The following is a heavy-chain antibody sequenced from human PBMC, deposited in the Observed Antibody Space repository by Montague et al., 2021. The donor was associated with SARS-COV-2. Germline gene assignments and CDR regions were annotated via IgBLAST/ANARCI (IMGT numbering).Heavy chain of an antibody. D-gene: IGHD3-22*01. J-gene: IGHJ4*02. CDR2: ITWDSGTL. CDR3: AKDFDYYDSSGYFDY. CDR1: GFTFGDHA. V-gene: IGHV3-9*01. Sequence: SLRLSCAASGFTFGDHAMHWVRQAPGKGSEWISGITWDSGTLGYADSVKGRFTISRDNAKNSLYLQMNSLRVEDTALYYCAKDFDYYDSSGYFDYWGQGTLVTVSS.